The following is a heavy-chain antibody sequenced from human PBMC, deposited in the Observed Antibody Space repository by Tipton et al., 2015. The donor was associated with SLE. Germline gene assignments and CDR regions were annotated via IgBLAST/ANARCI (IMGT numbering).Heavy chain of an antibody. CDR1: VFTFSSYA. J-gene: IGHJ4*02. V-gene: IGHV4-34*01. D-gene: IGHD6-19*01. Sequence: LRLSCTASVFTFSSYAMSWVRQAPGKGLEWIGEINHSGSTNYNPSLKSRVTISVDTSKNQFSLKLSSVTAADTSVDYCARDSSSGVDYWGQGTLVTVSS. CDR3: ARDSSSGVDY. CDR2: INHSGST.